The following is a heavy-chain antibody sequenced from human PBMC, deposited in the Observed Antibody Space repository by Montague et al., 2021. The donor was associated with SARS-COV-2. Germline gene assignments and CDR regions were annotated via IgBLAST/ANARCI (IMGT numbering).Heavy chain of an antibody. CDR1: GGSISSSSYY. J-gene: IGHJ6*02. Sequence: SETLSLTCTVSGGSISSSSYYWGWIRQPPGKGLEWIGSIYYSGSTYYNPSLKSRVTISVDTSKNQFSLKLSSVTAADTAVYYCAREQENNCNYYYYDGMDVWGQGTTVTVSS. CDR2: IYYSGST. D-gene: IGHD1-20*01. V-gene: IGHV4-39*07. CDR3: AREQENNCNYYYYDGMDV.